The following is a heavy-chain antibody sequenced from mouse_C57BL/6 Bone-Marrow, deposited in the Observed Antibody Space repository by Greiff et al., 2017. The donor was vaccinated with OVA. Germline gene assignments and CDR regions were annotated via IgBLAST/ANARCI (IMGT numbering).Heavy chain of an antibody. J-gene: IGHJ1*03. D-gene: IGHD1-1*01. CDR2: INPSSGYT. V-gene: IGHV1-4*01. Sequence: VQLQQSGAELARPGASVKMSCKASGYTFTSYTMHWVKQRPGQGLEWIGYINPSSGYTTYNQKFKDKATLTADKSSSTAYLQLSSLTSEDSAVFYGASAGKTPYGSSYGWYFEGWGTGTTVTVAS. CDR3: ASAGKTPYGSSYGWYFEG. CDR1: GYTFTSYT.